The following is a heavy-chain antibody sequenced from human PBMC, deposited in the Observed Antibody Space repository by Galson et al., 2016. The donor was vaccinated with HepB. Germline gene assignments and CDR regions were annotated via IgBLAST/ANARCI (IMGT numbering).Heavy chain of an antibody. Sequence: PALVKPTQTLTLTCTISAFSLSDRRMGVSWIRQAPGKALEWLAHILSSDDKSYSPSLQSRITVSTDTSRNQVVLVMTNMDPLDTGTYFCARLRLSYGDYGSWFDPWGQGTQVTVSS. D-gene: IGHD4-17*01. CDR2: ILSSDDK. V-gene: IGHV2-26*03. CDR3: ARLRLSYGDYGSWFDP. CDR1: AFSLSDRRMG. J-gene: IGHJ5*02.